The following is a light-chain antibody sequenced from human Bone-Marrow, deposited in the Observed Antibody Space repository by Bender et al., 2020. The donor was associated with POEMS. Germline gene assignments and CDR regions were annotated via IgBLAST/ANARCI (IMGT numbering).Light chain of an antibody. Sequence: QSVLTQPPSASGSPGQSVTISCTGASSDVGGYNYVSWYQQHPGKAPKLMIYEVSERPSGVPDRFSGSKSGNTASLTVSGLQAEDEADYYCSSAAGGNKFVFGGGTKLTVL. CDR1: SSDVGGYNY. V-gene: IGLV2-8*01. CDR3: SSAAGGNKFV. J-gene: IGLJ2*01. CDR2: EVS.